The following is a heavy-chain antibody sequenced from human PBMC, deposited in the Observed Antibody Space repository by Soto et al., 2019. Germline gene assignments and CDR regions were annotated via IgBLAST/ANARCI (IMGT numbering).Heavy chain of an antibody. J-gene: IGHJ4*02. Sequence: EVQLVESGGGLTHPGGSLRLSVAASGFTVSRNYRSWVRKAPGKGREGASVIYSGGTTYYADSVQGRFTISRDNSKNTLYLQMNSLRAEDTAVYYCARAHDFSSWPWGVSYFDYWGQGTLVTVSS. CDR1: GFTVSRNY. V-gene: IGHV3-53*01. CDR2: IYSGGTT. CDR3: ARAHDFSSWPWGVSYFDY. D-gene: IGHD6-13*01.